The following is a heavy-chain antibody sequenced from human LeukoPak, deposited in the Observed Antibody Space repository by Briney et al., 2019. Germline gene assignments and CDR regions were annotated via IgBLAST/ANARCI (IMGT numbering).Heavy chain of an antibody. Sequence: GESLKISCKGSGYSFTSYWIGWVRQMPGKGLKWMGSIYPGDSDARYSPSFQGQVTISADKSISTAYLQWSSLKASDTAVYYCARRYGGRFGELVRYYHYMDVWGKGTTVTISS. CDR2: IYPGDSDA. V-gene: IGHV5-51*01. CDR1: GYSFTSYW. J-gene: IGHJ6*03. D-gene: IGHD3-10*01. CDR3: ARRYGGRFGELVRYYHYMDV.